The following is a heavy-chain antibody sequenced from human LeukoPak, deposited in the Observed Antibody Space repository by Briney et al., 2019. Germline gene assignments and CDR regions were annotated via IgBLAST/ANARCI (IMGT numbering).Heavy chain of an antibody. CDR3: ARSPRDGYHDAFDI. Sequence: GESLKISCKGFGYSFTTYWIAWVRQMPGKGLEWMGMIYPGDSETRYSPSFQGQVTISTDKSISTAYLQWGALKASDTAMYYCARSPRDGYHDAFDIWGQGTMVTVSS. V-gene: IGHV5-51*01. CDR1: GYSFTTYW. D-gene: IGHD5-24*01. J-gene: IGHJ3*02. CDR2: IYPGDSET.